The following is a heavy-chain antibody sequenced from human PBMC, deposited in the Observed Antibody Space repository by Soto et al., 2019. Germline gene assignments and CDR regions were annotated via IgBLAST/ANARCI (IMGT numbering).Heavy chain of an antibody. J-gene: IGHJ4*02. CDR2: INAGNGNT. D-gene: IGHD2-15*01. V-gene: IGHV1-3*01. CDR3: ARGPGGPDGHGDY. CDR1: GYTFTSYA. Sequence: QVQLVQSGAEVKKPGASVKVSCKASGYTFTSYAMHWVRQAPGQRLEWMGWINAGNGNTKYSQKFQGRVTITRDTSASTAYMELSTLRAEDTAVYYCARGPGGPDGHGDYWGQGTLVTVSS.